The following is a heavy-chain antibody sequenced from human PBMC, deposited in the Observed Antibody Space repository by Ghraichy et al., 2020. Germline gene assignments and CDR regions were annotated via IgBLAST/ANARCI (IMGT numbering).Heavy chain of an antibody. CDR2: IIPIFKSA. V-gene: IGHV1-69*13. CDR3: ARAGGPLVGPTSSLDN. Sequence: SVKVSCKASGGTFNTYAHHWVRQAPGQGLEWMGGIIPIFKSANFAQRFQGRATITADDSTSTVYMELDSLTSDDTAVYYCARAGGPLVGPTSSLDNWGQGTLVIVSS. J-gene: IGHJ4*02. D-gene: IGHD1-26*01. CDR1: GGTFNTYA.